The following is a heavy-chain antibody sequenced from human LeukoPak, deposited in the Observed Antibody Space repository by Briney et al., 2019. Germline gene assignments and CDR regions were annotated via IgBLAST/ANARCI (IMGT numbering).Heavy chain of an antibody. CDR1: GYTLTGYY. CDR3: ARGRFLEWLLVDY. V-gene: IGHV1-2*02. D-gene: IGHD3-3*01. J-gene: IGHJ4*02. Sequence: ASAKVSCKASGYTLTGYYMHWVRQAPGQGLEWMGWINPNSGGTNYAQKFQGRVTMTRDTSISTAYMELSRLKYDDTAMYYCARGRFLEWLLVDYWGQGTLVTVSS. CDR2: INPNSGGT.